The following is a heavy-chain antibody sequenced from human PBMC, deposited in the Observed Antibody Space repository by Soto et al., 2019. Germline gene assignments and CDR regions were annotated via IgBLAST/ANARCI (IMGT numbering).Heavy chain of an antibody. Sequence: TSETLSLTCAVYGGSFSGYYWSRIRPPPGKGLEWIGEINHSGSTNYNPSLKSRVTISVDTSKNQFSLKLSSVTAADTAVYYCASGREDYIWGSYRSSFDYWGQGTLVTVSS. CDR2: INHSGST. D-gene: IGHD3-16*02. V-gene: IGHV4-34*01. J-gene: IGHJ4*02. CDR3: ASGREDYIWGSYRSSFDY. CDR1: GGSFSGYY.